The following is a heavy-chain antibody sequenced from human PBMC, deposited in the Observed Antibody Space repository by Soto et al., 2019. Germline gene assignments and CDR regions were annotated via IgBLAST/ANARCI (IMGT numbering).Heavy chain of an antibody. V-gene: IGHV1-69*01. J-gene: IGHJ6*02. CDR2: IIPIFGTA. D-gene: IGHD6-13*01. CDR3: ARDRGSSWYVDYYYGMDV. CDR1: GRTFSSYA. Sequence: ASVKVHWTASGRTFSSYAISWVRQAPGQGLEWMGGIIPIFGTANYAQKFQGRVTITADESTSTAYMELSSLRSEDTAVYYCARDRGSSWYVDYYYGMDVWGQGTTVTVSS.